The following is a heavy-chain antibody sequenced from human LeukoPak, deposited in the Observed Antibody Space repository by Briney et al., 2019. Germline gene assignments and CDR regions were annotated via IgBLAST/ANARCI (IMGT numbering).Heavy chain of an antibody. V-gene: IGHV4-30-4*01. CDR2: SYYSGRN. Sequence: SQTLSLTCTVSGGSISSGDYYWRWIRQPPGEGLEWIVYSYYSGRNYYNPSLKSRVTISVYTSKNQFSLKLSSVTAADTAVYYCARVLYEGYFDYWGQGTLVTVSS. J-gene: IGHJ4*02. D-gene: IGHD5/OR15-5a*01. CDR3: ARVLYEGYFDY. CDR1: GGSISSGDYY.